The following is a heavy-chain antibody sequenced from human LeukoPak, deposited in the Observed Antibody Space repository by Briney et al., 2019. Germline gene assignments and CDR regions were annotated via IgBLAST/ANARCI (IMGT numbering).Heavy chain of an antibody. D-gene: IGHD3-3*01. CDR1: GFTLSSYE. CDR3: ARDFWSGYTPRKDYYYYYMDV. CDR2: IDYSGGDT. V-gene: IGHV3-48*03. J-gene: IGHJ6*03. Sequence: GGSLRLSCTASGFTLSSYEMSWIRQAPGKGLEWVSSIDYSGGDTHYADSVKGRFTISRDNAKNSLYLQMNSLRAEDTAVYYCARDFWSGYTPRKDYYYYYMDVWGKGTTVTVSS.